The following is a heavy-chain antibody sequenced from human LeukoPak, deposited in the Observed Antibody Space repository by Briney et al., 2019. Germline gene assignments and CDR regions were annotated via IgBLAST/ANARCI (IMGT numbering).Heavy chain of an antibody. CDR3: ARVIPLDSRKRGYHFDY. D-gene: IGHD1-1*01. CDR1: GYSISSGYY. CDR2: IDHSGST. J-gene: IGHJ4*02. V-gene: IGHV4-38-2*02. Sequence: SETLSLTCTVSGYSISSGYYWGWIRPPPGKGLEGIGIIDHSGSTYYNPSLKSRLPISVDPSKNQSSLKLSSVTAADTAVYYCARVIPLDSRKRGYHFDYWGQGTLVTVSA.